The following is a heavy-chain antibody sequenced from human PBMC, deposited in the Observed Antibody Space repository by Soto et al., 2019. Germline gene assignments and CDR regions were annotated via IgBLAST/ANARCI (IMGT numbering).Heavy chain of an antibody. CDR2: IIPIFGTA. CDR1: GGTFSSYA. J-gene: IGHJ6*02. Sequence: QVQLVQSGAEVKKPGSSVKVSCKASGGTFSSYAISWVRQAPGQGLEWMGGIIPIFGTANYAQKFQGRVTITADESTSTAYMEMSSLKSDDTAVYYCARHPPAVYYYGMDVRGQGSTVTVSS. V-gene: IGHV1-69*12. CDR3: ARHPPAVYYYGMDV.